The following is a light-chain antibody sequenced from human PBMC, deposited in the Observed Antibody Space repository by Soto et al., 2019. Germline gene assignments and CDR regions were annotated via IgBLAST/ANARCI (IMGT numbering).Light chain of an antibody. V-gene: IGKV3-11*01. CDR1: QSVSTY. CDR3: QQRSNWPT. J-gene: IGKJ1*01. CDR2: DAS. Sequence: PGDRATLSCRASQSVSTYLAWYQQKPGQAPRLLIYDASNRATGIPARFSGSESGTDFTLTISSLEAEDFAVYYCQQRSNWPTFGQGTKVEIK.